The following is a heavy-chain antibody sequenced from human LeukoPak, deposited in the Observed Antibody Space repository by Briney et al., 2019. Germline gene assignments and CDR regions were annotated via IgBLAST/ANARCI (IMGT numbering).Heavy chain of an antibody. J-gene: IGHJ6*03. CDR1: GFTFSDYY. CDR2: ISSSGSNI. Sequence: GGSLRLSCAASGFTFSDYYMSWIRQAPGKGLEWVSNISSSGSNIYYADSVEGRFTISRDNAMNSLYLQMNSLRAEDTAIYYCARAMDYYYYYYIDVWGKGTTVTVSS. D-gene: IGHD3-10*01. CDR3: ARAMDYYYYYYIDV. V-gene: IGHV3-11*04.